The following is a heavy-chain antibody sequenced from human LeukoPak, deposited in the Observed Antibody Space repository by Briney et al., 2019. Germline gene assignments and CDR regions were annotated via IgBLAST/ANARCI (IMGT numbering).Heavy chain of an antibody. Sequence: GASVKVSCKASGYTFTGYYMHWVRQAPGQGLEWMGIINPSGGSTTYAQKFQGRVTMSRDTSTTTVYMELSSLRAEDTAVYYCARDSTRGAPNYYFDYWGQGTLATVSS. CDR3: ARDSTRGAPNYYFDY. V-gene: IGHV1-46*01. CDR2: INPSGGST. D-gene: IGHD3-10*01. CDR1: GYTFTGYY. J-gene: IGHJ4*02.